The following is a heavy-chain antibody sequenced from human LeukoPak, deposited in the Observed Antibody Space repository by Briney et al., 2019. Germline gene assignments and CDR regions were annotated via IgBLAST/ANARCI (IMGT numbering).Heavy chain of an antibody. J-gene: IGHJ6*03. V-gene: IGHV4-39*01. CDR1: GGSISSSSYY. CDR3: ARYYYYYYYMDV. CDR2: VYYRGST. Sequence: KPSETLSLTCTVSGGSISSSSYYWGWIRQPQGKGLEWIGNVYYRGSTYYNPSLKSRVTMSVDTSKNQFSLKLSSVTAADTAVYYCARYYYYYYYMDVWGKGTTVTVSS.